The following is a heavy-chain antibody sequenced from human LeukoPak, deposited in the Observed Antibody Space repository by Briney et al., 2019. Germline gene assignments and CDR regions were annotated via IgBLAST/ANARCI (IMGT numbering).Heavy chain of an antibody. Sequence: GESLRPSCAASGFTFSSYVMHWVRQAPGKGLEWVTFIRYDGSNTYYAGSVRGRFTVSRDNSKNTLYLQMNSLRAEDTAVYYCAGILVGATSDYWGQGTLVTVSS. CDR2: IRYDGSNT. V-gene: IGHV3-30*02. D-gene: IGHD1-26*01. CDR3: AGILVGATSDY. CDR1: GFTFSSYV. J-gene: IGHJ4*02.